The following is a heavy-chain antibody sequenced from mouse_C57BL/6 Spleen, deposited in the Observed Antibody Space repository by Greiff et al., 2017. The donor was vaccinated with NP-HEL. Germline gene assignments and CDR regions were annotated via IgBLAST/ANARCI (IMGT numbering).Heavy chain of an antibody. Sequence: VQLQQSGPELVKPGASVKISCKASGYSFTGYYMNWVKQSPEKSLEWIGEINPSTGGTTYNQKFKAKATLTVDKSSSTAYMQLKSLTSDDSAVYYCARRGPFSSSYYFYYWGQGTTLTVSS. CDR1: GYSFTGYY. CDR2: INPSTGGT. D-gene: IGHD1-1*01. J-gene: IGHJ2*01. CDR3: ARRGPFSSSYYFYY. V-gene: IGHV1-42*01.